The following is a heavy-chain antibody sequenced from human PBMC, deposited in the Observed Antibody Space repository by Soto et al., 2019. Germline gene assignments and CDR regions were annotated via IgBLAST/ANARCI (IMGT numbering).Heavy chain of an antibody. J-gene: IGHJ5*02. D-gene: IGHD2-2*01. Sequence: PVEPMRIPYRGSGGNFVGYGGGWVSQMNGKGLEWMGIIYPGDSDTRYSPSFQGQVTISADKSISTAYLQWSSLKASDTAMYYCARLDLNIVVGPAAPQGGFAPLRNGTLVPGFS. CDR3: ARLDLNIVVGPAAPQGGFAP. CDR1: GGNFVGYG. CDR2: IYPGDSDT. V-gene: IGHV5-51*01.